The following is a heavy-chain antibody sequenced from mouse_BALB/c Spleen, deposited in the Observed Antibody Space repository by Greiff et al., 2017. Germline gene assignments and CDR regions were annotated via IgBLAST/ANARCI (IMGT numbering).Heavy chain of an antibody. Sequence: QVQLKQSGPDLVAPSQSLSITCTVSGFSLTSYGVHWVRQPPGKGLEWLVVIWSDGSTTYNSALKSRLSISKDNSKSQVFLKMNSLQTDDTAMYYCARHEDHYYAMDYWGQGTSVTVSS. J-gene: IGHJ4*01. V-gene: IGHV2-6-2*01. CDR1: GFSLTSYG. CDR3: ARHEDHYYAMDY. CDR2: IWSDGST.